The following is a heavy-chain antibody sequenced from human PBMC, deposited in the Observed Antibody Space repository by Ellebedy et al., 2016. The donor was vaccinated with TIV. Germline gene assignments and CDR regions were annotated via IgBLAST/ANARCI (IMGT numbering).Heavy chain of an antibody. D-gene: IGHD4/OR15-4a*01. Sequence: GESLKISXAASGFTFSSYSMNWVRQAPGKGLEWVSYISSGSSTIYYADSVKGRFTISRDNAKNSLYLQMNSLRDEDTAVYYCARVDYGDIWGQGTVVTVSS. CDR2: ISSGSSTI. CDR3: ARVDYGDI. V-gene: IGHV3-48*02. J-gene: IGHJ3*02. CDR1: GFTFSSYS.